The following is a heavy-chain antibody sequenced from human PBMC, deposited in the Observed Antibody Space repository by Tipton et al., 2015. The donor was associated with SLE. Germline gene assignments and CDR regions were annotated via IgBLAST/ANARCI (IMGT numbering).Heavy chain of an antibody. D-gene: IGHD5-18*01. J-gene: IGHJ5*02. Sequence: TLSLTCTVSGGSIGNNYWNWFRQSTGKGLEWIGRFYTDGSTRHKPSLESRLSPSSESRVTMSVDTSKNQFSLRLTSVIAADTAVYYCARLHGYSYGLNWFDPWGQGTLISVSS. CDR3: ARLHGYSYGLNWFDP. V-gene: IGHV4-4*07. CDR2: FYTDGST. CDR1: GGSIGNNY.